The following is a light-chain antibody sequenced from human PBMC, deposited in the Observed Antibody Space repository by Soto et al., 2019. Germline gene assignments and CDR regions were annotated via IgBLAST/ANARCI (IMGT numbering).Light chain of an antibody. V-gene: IGKV3-20*01. CDR3: QQYGSSPQNT. Sequence: EIVLTQSPGTLSLSPGERATLSCRASQSVRNNYFAWYQQKPGQAPRLLIYGASNRATGIPDRCSGSGAGTDFTLTTSRLEHEDCAVYYCQQYGSSPQNTFGQGTKLEIK. J-gene: IGKJ2*01. CDR2: GAS. CDR1: QSVRNNY.